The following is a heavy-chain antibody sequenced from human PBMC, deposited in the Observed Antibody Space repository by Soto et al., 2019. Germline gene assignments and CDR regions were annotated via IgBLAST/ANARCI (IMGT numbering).Heavy chain of an antibody. J-gene: IGHJ4*02. CDR2: INPNSGGT. Sequence: GASVKVSCKASGYTFTGYYMHWVRQAPGQGLEWMGWINPNSGGTNYAQKFQGWVTMTRDTSISTAYMELSRLRSDDTAVYYCARCRGTGDSSGYYYPFDYWGQGTLVTVSS. D-gene: IGHD3-22*01. V-gene: IGHV1-2*04. CDR1: GYTFTGYY. CDR3: ARCRGTGDSSGYYYPFDY.